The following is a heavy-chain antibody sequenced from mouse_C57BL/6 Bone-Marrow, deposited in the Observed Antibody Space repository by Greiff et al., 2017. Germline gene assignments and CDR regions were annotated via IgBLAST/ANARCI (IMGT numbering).Heavy chain of an antibody. CDR2: IYPGSGSP. Sequence: QFRLQQSGPELVKPGASVKMPGKASGYPFTSSWITWVKQGPGQGLEWIGDIYPGSGSPNYNEKFKSKATLTVDTSSSTAYMQLSSLTSEDSAVYYCARGDYDLFAYWGQGTLVTVSA. CDR3: ARGDYDLFAY. D-gene: IGHD2-4*01. V-gene: IGHV1-55*01. CDR1: GYPFTSSW. J-gene: IGHJ3*01.